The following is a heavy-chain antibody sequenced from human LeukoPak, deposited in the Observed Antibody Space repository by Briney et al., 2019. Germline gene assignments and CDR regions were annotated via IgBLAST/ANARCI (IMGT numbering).Heavy chain of an antibody. J-gene: IGHJ3*02. CDR1: GFTFSSYC. D-gene: IGHD3-3*01. Sequence: GGSLRPSCVPSGFTFSSYCMHWVRQAPGKVLEWVAFIRYDGSNKYYADSVKGRFTISRDNSKNTLYLQMNSLRDEDTAVYYCAKGVFTIFGVVGKANDAFDIWGQGTMVTVSS. CDR3: AKGVFTIFGVVGKANDAFDI. V-gene: IGHV3-30*02. CDR2: IRYDGSNK.